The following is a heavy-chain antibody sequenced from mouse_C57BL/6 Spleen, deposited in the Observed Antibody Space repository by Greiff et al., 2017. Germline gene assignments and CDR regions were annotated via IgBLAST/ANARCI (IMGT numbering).Heavy chain of an antibody. CDR2: IDPETGGT. Sequence: VQLQQSGAELVRPGASVTLSCKASGYTFTDYEMHWVKQTPVHGLEWIGAIDPETGGTAYNQTFKGKAILTADKSSSTAYMELRSLTSEDSAVYYCTRPGYYGNPWFAYWGQGTLVTVSA. V-gene: IGHV1-15*01. CDR1: GYTFTDYE. J-gene: IGHJ3*01. D-gene: IGHD2-1*01. CDR3: TRPGYYGNPWFAY.